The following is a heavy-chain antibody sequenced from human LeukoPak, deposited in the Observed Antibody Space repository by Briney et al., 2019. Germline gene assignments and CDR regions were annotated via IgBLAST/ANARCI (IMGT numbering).Heavy chain of an antibody. CDR1: GFTFSSYW. D-gene: IGHD1-1*01. Sequence: GGSLRLSCAASGFTFSSYWMTWVRQAPGKGLEWVANIDQDGSGKYYVDSVKGRFTISRDNAKNSLYLQMNSLRAEDTAVYYCARVQTGTTNWFDPWGLGTLVTVSS. V-gene: IGHV3-7*04. CDR2: IDQDGSGK. CDR3: ARVQTGTTNWFDP. J-gene: IGHJ5*02.